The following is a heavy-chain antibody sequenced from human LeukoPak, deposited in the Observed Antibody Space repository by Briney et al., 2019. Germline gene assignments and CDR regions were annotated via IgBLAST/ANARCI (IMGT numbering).Heavy chain of an antibody. Sequence: LETLSLTCTVSGGSISSYYWSWIRQPPGKGLEWIGYIYYSGSTNYNPSLKSRVTISVDTSKNQFSLKLSSVTAADTAVYYCASGYSGYHHFDYWGQGTLVTVSS. D-gene: IGHD5-12*01. CDR3: ASGYSGYHHFDY. J-gene: IGHJ4*02. CDR1: GGSISSYY. CDR2: IYYSGST. V-gene: IGHV4-59*01.